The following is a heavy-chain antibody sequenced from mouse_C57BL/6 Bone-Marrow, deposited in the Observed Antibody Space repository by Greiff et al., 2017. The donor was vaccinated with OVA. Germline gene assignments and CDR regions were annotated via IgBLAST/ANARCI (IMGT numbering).Heavy chain of an antibody. CDR3: ARPDLYVNYDSYWYFDV. CDR1: GYTFTSYW. CDR2: IDPSDSYT. J-gene: IGHJ1*03. V-gene: IGHV1-69*01. Sequence: QVQLQQPGAELVMPGASVKLSCKASGYTFTSYWMHLVKQRPGQGLEWIGEIDPSDSYTNYNQKFKGKSTLTVDKSSSTAYMQLSSLTSEDSAVYYCARPDLYVNYDSYWYFDVWGTGTTVTVSS. D-gene: IGHD2-1*01.